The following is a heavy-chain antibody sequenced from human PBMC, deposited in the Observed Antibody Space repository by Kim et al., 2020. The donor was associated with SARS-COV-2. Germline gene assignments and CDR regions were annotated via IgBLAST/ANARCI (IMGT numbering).Heavy chain of an antibody. CDR2: IYYSGST. J-gene: IGHJ5*02. D-gene: IGHD6-13*01. V-gene: IGHV4-59*01. CDR1: GGSINNYY. CDR3: ARRRVAAAGTLDWFDP. Sequence: SETLSLTCTVSGGSINNYYWGWIRQPPGNGLEWIGYIYYSGSTIYNPSLKSRVTISVDTSKNQFSLKLTSVTAADTAVYYCARRRVAAAGTLDWFDPWGQGTLVTVSS.